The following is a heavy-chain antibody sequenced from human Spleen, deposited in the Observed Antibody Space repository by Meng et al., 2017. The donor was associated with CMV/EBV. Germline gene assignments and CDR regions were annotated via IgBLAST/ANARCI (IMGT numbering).Heavy chain of an antibody. Sequence: TVSGGSISSGGYYWSWIRQHPGKGLEWIGYIYYSGSTYYTPSLKSRVTISVDTSKNQFSLKLSSVTAADTAVYYCATISSGYYYVGYWGQGTLVTVSS. CDR3: ATISSGYYYVGY. J-gene: IGHJ4*02. CDR1: GGSISSGGYY. CDR2: IYYSGST. D-gene: IGHD3-22*01. V-gene: IGHV4-31*03.